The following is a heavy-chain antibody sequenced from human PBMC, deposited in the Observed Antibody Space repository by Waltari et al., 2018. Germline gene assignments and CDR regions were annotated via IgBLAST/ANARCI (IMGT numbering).Heavy chain of an antibody. CDR1: GYSISSGYY. J-gene: IGHJ5*02. CDR3: ARHELRFLEWLPYNWFDP. Sequence: QVQLQESGPGLVKPSETLSLTCAVSGYSISSGYYWGWIRQPPGKGLEWIGSIYHSGSTSYNPSLKSRVTLSVDTSKNQFSLKLGSVTAADTAVYYCARHELRFLEWLPYNWFDPWGQGTLVTVSS. CDR2: IYHSGST. V-gene: IGHV4-38-2*01. D-gene: IGHD3-3*01.